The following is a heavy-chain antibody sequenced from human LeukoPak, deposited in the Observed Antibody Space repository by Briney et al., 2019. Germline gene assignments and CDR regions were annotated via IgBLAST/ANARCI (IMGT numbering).Heavy chain of an antibody. V-gene: IGHV3-23*01. Sequence: PGGSLRLSCAASGFTFSSYAMSWVRQAPAKGLEWVSAVSGSGSSTYYADSVKGRFAISRDNSKNTLYLQMNSLRAEDTAVYYCAKGAYCSGGSCVLIGWGQGTLVTVSS. D-gene: IGHD2-15*01. CDR1: GFTFSSYA. CDR2: VSGSGSST. J-gene: IGHJ4*02. CDR3: AKGAYCSGGSCVLIG.